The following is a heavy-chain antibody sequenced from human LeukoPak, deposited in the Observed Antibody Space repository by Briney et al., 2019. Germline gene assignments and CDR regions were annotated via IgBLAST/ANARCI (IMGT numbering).Heavy chain of an antibody. Sequence: ASVKVSCKASGGTFSSYAISWVRQAPGQGLEWMGRIIPILGIANYAQKFQGRVTITADKSTSTAYMELSSLRSEDTAVYYCARAYCSGGSCYEDYWGQGTLVTVSS. CDR1: GGTFSSYA. J-gene: IGHJ4*02. V-gene: IGHV1-69*04. CDR2: IIPILGIA. D-gene: IGHD2-15*01. CDR3: ARAYCSGGSCYEDY.